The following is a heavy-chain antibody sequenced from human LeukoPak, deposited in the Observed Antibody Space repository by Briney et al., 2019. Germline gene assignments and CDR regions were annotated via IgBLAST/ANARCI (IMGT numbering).Heavy chain of an antibody. V-gene: IGHV3-7*01. D-gene: IGHD2-21*02. Sequence: GGSLRLSCAVSGGTFSAYWMAWVRQSPGKGLEWVAEINEDGSVKYYVDSMKGRFTISRDNAKNSLYLQMNSLGAEDTAVYYCAKVPRDSDCSWGQGTLVTVSS. J-gene: IGHJ5*02. CDR1: GGTFSAYW. CDR3: AKVPRDSDCS. CDR2: INEDGSVK.